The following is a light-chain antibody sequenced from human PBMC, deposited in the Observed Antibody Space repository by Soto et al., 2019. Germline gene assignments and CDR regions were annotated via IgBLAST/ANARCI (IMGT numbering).Light chain of an antibody. CDR3: QQRSAWPLT. Sequence: EIVLTQSPATLSLSPGEGATLSCRASQIMYTSLAWYQQRPGQPPRLLIYEASIRATGVPARFSGSGSGTDFTLSISGLEPDDFAVYYCQQRSAWPLTFGGGTKVEIK. J-gene: IGKJ4*01. CDR2: EAS. V-gene: IGKV3-11*01. CDR1: QIMYTS.